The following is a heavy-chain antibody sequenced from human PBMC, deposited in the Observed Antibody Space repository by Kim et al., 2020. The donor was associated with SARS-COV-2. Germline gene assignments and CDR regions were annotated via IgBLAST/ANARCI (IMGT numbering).Heavy chain of an antibody. CDR2: ISYDGSNK. J-gene: IGHJ5*02. CDR3: AKDVYYYGSGSPTPCWFGP. CDR1: GFTFSSYG. D-gene: IGHD3-10*01. Sequence: GGSLRLSCAASGFTFSSYGMHWVRQAPGKGLEWVAVISYDGSNKYYADSVKGRFTISRDNSKNTLYLQMNSLRAEDTAVYYCAKDVYYYGSGSPTPCWFGPWGQGTLVTVSS. V-gene: IGHV3-30*18.